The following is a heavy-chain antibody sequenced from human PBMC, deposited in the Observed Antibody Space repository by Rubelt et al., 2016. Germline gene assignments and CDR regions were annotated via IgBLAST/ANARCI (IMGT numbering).Heavy chain of an antibody. Sequence: QVQLVQSGAEVKKPGSSVKVSCKASGGTFSSYAISWVRQAPGQGLEWMGGIIPIFGTANYAKKFQGRVTSTAETARSTAYMELRLLRSDDTAVYYCTRDRVEMAAVSPHFDYWGQGTLVTVSS. CDR1: GGTFSSYA. CDR3: TRDRVEMAAVSPHFDY. J-gene: IGHJ4*02. D-gene: IGHD5-24*01. V-gene: IGHV1-69*06. CDR2: IIPIFGTA.